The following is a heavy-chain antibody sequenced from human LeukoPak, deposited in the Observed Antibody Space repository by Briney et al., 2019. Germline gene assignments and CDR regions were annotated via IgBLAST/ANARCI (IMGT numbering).Heavy chain of an antibody. V-gene: IGHV3-73*01. CDR3: TRLGDCSSTSCYGY. CDR2: IRSKANSYAT. Sequence: GGSLRLSCAAFGFTFSGSAMHWVRQASGKGLEWVGRIRSKANSYATAYAASVKGRFTISRDDSKNTAYLQMNSLKTEDTAVYYCTRLGDCSSTSCYGYWGQGTLVTVSS. CDR1: GFTFSGSA. D-gene: IGHD2-2*01. J-gene: IGHJ4*02.